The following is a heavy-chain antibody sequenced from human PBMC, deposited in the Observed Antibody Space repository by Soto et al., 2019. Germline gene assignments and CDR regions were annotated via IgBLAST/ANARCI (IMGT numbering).Heavy chain of an antibody. CDR2: INAGNGNT. CDR1: GYTFTSYG. V-gene: IGHV1-3*01. Sequence: ASVKVSCKASGYTFTSYGIHWVRQAPGQRLEWTGWINAGNGNTKYSEKFQGRVTITRDTSASTAYLELSRLRSEDTAVYYCARDPNDSSAYYHHYYYGMDVWGQGTTVTVSS. D-gene: IGHD3-22*01. J-gene: IGHJ6*02. CDR3: ARDPNDSSAYYHHYYYGMDV.